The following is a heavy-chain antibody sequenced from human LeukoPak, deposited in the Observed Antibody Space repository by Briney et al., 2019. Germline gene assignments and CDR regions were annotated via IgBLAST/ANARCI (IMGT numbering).Heavy chain of an antibody. Sequence: SQTLSLTCTVPGGSISSGSYYWSWIRQPAGKGLEWIGRIYTSGSTSYNPSLTSRVTISVDTSKNQFSLKLSSVTAADTAVYYCARDSSSSNNWFDPWGQGTLVTVSS. CDR3: ARDSSSSNNWFDP. CDR2: IYTSGST. D-gene: IGHD6-6*01. V-gene: IGHV4-61*02. J-gene: IGHJ5*02. CDR1: GGSISSGSYY.